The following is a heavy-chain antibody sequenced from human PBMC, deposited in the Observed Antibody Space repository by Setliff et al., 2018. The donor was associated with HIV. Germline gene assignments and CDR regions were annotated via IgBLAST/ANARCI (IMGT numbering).Heavy chain of an antibody. Sequence: SETLSLTCSVSGLSINFGYYWGWIRQPPGKGLEWIGFIYYSGNTYYSPSLKSRVTISVDTSKNQFSLKLSSVTAADTAVYYCARGGYQRGYTYGSFDYWGQGTLVTVSS. V-gene: IGHV4-38-2*02. CDR2: IYYSGNT. CDR1: GLSINFGYY. CDR3: ARGGYQRGYTYGSFDY. D-gene: IGHD5-18*01. J-gene: IGHJ4*02.